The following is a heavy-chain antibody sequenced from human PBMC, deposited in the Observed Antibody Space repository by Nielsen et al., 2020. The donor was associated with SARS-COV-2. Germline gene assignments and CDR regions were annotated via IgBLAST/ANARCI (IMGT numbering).Heavy chain of an antibody. D-gene: IGHD3/OR15-3a*01. CDR1: GDSIRSGGFY. V-gene: IGHV4-31*03. J-gene: IGHJ4*02. Sequence: SDTLSLTCTVSGDSIRSGGFYWTWIRQLPGKGLEWIGYIYYSGTTYYNPALKSRVIISVDTSENHFSLNLKSVTAADTAIYYCARDTWIELWRTGSYFDYWGQGSLVTVSS. CDR2: IYYSGTT. CDR3: ARDTWIELWRTGSYFDY.